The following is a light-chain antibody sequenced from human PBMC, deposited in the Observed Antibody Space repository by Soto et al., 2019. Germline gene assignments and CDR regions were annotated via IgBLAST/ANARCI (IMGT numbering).Light chain of an antibody. CDR2: AAS. V-gene: IGKV1D-12*01. CDR1: QGISRS. CDR3: RQADTFPIA. J-gene: IGKJ5*01. Sequence: DMQMTQSPSSVSASVGDRVTISCQASQGISRSLAWYQQKPGKAPKLLIYAASSLQSGVPSRFSGSGFGTDFTLTISSLQPEDSAIYYCRQADTFPIAFGQGTRLEIK.